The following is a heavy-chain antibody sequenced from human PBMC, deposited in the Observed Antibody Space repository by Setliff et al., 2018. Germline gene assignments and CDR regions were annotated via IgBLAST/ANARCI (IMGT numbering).Heavy chain of an antibody. CDR1: GYNFITFG. CDR2: IAPYNGNT. D-gene: IGHD5-12*01. CDR3: TRGPGPWVVVAMPFDC. J-gene: IGHJ4*02. Sequence: ASVKVSCKTSGYNFITFGISWVRKAPGQGLEWLGWIAPYNGNTDYAQKFQGRVTMTTDTSTNTAHMELRSLTSADTAIYYCTRGPGPWVVVAMPFDCWGQGTLVTVSS. V-gene: IGHV1-18*01.